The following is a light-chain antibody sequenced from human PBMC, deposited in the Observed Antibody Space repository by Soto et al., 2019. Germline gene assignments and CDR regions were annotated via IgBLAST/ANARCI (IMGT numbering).Light chain of an antibody. CDR3: QQYNTWLWT. Sequence: EVVMTQSPATLSVSPGERVTLSCRASQSINAHLAWYQQKPGQAPRLLIHGASTRATGIPASFSGSGFGTEFILTISSPQSEDFAVYYCQQYNTWLWTFGQGTKVEIQ. V-gene: IGKV3-15*01. CDR1: QSINAH. CDR2: GAS. J-gene: IGKJ1*01.